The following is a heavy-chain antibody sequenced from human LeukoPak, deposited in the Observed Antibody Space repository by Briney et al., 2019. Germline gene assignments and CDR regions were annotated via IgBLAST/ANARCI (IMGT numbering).Heavy chain of an antibody. CDR3: ARFYSYYDFWSGYPWFDP. CDR1: GGSISSGDYY. D-gene: IGHD3-3*01. Sequence: SETLSLTCTVSGGSISSGDYYWSWIRQPPGKGLEWIGYIYYSGSTYYNPSLKSRVTISVDTSKNRFSLKLSSVTAADTAVYYCARFYSYYDFWSGYPWFDPWGQGTLVTVSS. V-gene: IGHV4-30-4*01. CDR2: IYYSGST. J-gene: IGHJ5*02.